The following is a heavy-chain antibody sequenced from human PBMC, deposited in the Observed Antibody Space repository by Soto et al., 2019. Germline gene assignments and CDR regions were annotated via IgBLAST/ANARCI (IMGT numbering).Heavy chain of an antibody. J-gene: IGHJ5*02. CDR1: GFAFANTW. D-gene: IGHD1-7*01. Sequence: EAQLVESGGGLVKPGDSVRLSCSGSGFAFANTWINWVRQAPGKGLECVGRIKTKAGGGAANYAPPMKGRFSISRDDSQQTAYLQMNSLRIEDTAVYYCTADRIMVNYLWVGWFDTWGQGAQVTVSS. CDR3: TADRIMVNYLWVGWFDT. V-gene: IGHV3-15*07. CDR2: IKTKAGGGAA.